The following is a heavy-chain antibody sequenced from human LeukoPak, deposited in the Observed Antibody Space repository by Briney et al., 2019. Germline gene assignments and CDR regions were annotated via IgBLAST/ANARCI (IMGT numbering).Heavy chain of an antibody. CDR2: IYYSGST. D-gene: IGHD1-26*01. CDR3: ARVNLGAPDY. J-gene: IGHJ4*02. V-gene: IGHV4-59*01. CDR1: GGSISSYY. Sequence: SETLSLTCTVSGGSISSYYWSWIRQSPGKGLEWIGYIYYSGSTNYNPSLKSRVTISVDTSKNQFSLKLSSVTAADTAVYYCARVNLGAPDYWGQGTLVTVSS.